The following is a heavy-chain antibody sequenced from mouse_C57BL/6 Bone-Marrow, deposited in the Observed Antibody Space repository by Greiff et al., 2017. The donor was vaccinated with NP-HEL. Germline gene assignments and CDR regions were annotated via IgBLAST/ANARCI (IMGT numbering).Heavy chain of an antibody. CDR3: VRHGKYAMDY. Sequence: EAGGGLVQPKGSLKLSCAASGFSFNTYAMNWVRQAPGKGLEWVARIRSKSNNYATYYADSVKDRFTISRDDSESMLYLQMNNLKTEDTAMYYCVRHGKYAMDYWGQGTSVTVSS. CDR1: GFSFNTYA. D-gene: IGHD4-1*01. V-gene: IGHV10-1*01. J-gene: IGHJ4*01. CDR2: IRSKSNNYAT.